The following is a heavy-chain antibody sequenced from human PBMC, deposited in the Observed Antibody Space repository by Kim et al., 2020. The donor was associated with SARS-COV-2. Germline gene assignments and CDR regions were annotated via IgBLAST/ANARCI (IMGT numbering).Heavy chain of an antibody. CDR3: ARENYGGNRYFDF. J-gene: IGHJ4*02. D-gene: IGHD4-17*01. Sequence: YAQKLHGRVTMTKDTSTNTAYMELRSLRSDDTAVYFCARENYGGNRYFDFWGQGTLITVSS. V-gene: IGHV1-18*01.